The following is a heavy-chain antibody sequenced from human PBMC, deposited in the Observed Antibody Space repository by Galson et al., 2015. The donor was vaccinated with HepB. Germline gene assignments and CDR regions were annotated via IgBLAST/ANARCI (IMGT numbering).Heavy chain of an antibody. CDR3: ARGGNCSSTGCYWGNAFDI. V-gene: IGHV1-69*04. CDR2: IIPLLGVT. CDR1: GGTFSSFA. Sequence: SVKVSCKASGGTFSSFAINWVRQAPGQGLEWMGRIIPLLGVTNYAQKFQGRVTITADKSTSTAYMELYSLRSEDTAVYYCARGGNCSSTGCYWGNAFDIWGQGTMVTVSS. J-gene: IGHJ3*02. D-gene: IGHD2-2*01.